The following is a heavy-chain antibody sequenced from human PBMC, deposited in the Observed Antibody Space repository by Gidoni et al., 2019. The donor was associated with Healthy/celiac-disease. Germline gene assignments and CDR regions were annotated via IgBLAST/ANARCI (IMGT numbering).Heavy chain of an antibody. CDR3: ARAPRYSSSWPLL. CDR2: MNPNSGNT. D-gene: IGHD6-13*01. V-gene: IGHV1-8*01. J-gene: IGHJ4*02. CDR1: GYTFTSYD. Sequence: QVLLVQSGAEVKKPGASVKVSCKASGYTFTSYDINWVRQLTGQGLEWMGGMNPNSGNTGYAQKFQGRVTMTRNTSITTAYMELSSLRSEDTAVYYCARAPRYSSSWPLLWGQGTLVTVSS.